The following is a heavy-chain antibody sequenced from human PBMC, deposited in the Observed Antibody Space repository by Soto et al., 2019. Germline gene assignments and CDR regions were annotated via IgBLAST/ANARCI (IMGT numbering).Heavy chain of an antibody. CDR3: TVGWYDFWSGYRRGTYYYYGMDV. Sequence: GGSLRLSCAASGFTFSGSAMHWVRQASGKGLEWVGRIRSKANSYATAYAASVKGRFTISRDDSKNTAYLQMNSLKTEDTAVYYCTVGWYDFWSGYRRGTYYYYGMDVWGQGTTVTVSS. J-gene: IGHJ6*02. CDR2: IRSKANSYAT. CDR1: GFTFSGSA. V-gene: IGHV3-73*01. D-gene: IGHD3-3*01.